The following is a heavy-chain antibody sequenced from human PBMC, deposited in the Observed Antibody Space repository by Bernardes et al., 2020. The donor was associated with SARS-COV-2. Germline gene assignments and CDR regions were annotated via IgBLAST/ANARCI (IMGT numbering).Heavy chain of an antibody. CDR1: GFTFSDYP. CDR3: ARDKRGSSWYYFDF. CDR2: ISSDGAKS. D-gene: IGHD6-13*01. J-gene: IGHJ4*02. Sequence: GGSLSLSCAASGFTFSDYPMHWVRQAPGKGLEWVAVISSDGAKSYNADSVKGRFTISRDNSKNTLYLQLSSLRGEDTALYYCARDKRGSSWYYFDFWGQGTLITVSS. V-gene: IGHV3-30-3*01.